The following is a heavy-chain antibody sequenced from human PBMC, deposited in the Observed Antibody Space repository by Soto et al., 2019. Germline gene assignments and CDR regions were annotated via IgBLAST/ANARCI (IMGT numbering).Heavy chain of an antibody. J-gene: IGHJ3*02. CDR2: IIPIFGTA. V-gene: IGHV1-69*13. D-gene: IGHD3-10*01. CDR1: GGTFSSYA. CDR3: ASGAYYYGSGSFGRAFDI. Sequence: ASVKVSCKASGGTFSSYAISWVRQAPGQGLEWMGGIIPIFGTANYAQKFQGRVTITANESTSTAYMELSSLRSEDTAVYYCASGAYYYGSGSFGRAFDIWGQGTMVTVSS.